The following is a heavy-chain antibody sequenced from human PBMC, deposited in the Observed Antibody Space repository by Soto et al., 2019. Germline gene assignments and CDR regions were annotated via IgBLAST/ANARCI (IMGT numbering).Heavy chain of an antibody. CDR2: IIPLLGTP. CDR3: ARDGSGYGSGKYNNLVHF. CDR1: GGIFSTYA. J-gene: IGHJ4*02. D-gene: IGHD3-10*01. V-gene: IGHV1-69*01. Sequence: QVQLVQSGAEVKKPGSSVKVSCKASGGIFSTYAISWLRQAPGQVLEWMGVIIPLLGTPNYAQRFQGRVTSTADESTSTAWMELSRLRSDDTAVYYCARDGSGYGSGKYNNLVHFWGPGPLVTFS.